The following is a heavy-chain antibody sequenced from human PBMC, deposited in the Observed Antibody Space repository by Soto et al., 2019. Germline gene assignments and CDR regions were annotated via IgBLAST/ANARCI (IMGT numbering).Heavy chain of an antibody. CDR1: GFTFSDHY. V-gene: IGHV3-72*01. D-gene: IGHD3-10*01. Sequence: GGSLRLSCAASGFTFSDHYMDWVRQAPGKGLEWVGRTRNKANSYTTEYAASVKGRFTISRDDSKNSLYLQMNSLKTEDTAVYYCARGEQEVVRGESFQRNKYYYYYYYMDVWGKGTTVTVSS. J-gene: IGHJ6*03. CDR2: TRNKANSYTT. CDR3: ARGEQEVVRGESFQRNKYYYYYYYMDV.